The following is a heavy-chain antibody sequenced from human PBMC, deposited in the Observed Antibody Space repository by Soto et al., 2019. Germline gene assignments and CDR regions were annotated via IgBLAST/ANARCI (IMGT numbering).Heavy chain of an antibody. V-gene: IGHV4-39*01. CDR2: IYYSGST. J-gene: IGHJ6*02. D-gene: IGHD6-13*01. CDR1: GFSISSSSYY. Sequence: SETLSLTCPFSGFSISSSSYYWGWIRQPPGKGLEWIGSIYYSGSTYYNPSLKSRVTISVDTSKNQFSLKLSSVTAADTAVYYCARRPIAAAGTFYYYGMDVWGQGTTVTVSS. CDR3: ARRPIAAAGTFYYYGMDV.